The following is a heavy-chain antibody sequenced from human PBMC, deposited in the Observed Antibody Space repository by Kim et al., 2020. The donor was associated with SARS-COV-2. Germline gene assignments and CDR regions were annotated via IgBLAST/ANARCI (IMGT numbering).Heavy chain of an antibody. CDR3: ARQRIAAAGNDY. D-gene: IGHD6-13*01. J-gene: IGHJ4*02. Sequence: RYSPSFQGQVTISANKSISTAYLQWSSLKDSDTAMYYCARQRIAAAGNDYWGQGTLVTVSS. V-gene: IGHV5-51*01.